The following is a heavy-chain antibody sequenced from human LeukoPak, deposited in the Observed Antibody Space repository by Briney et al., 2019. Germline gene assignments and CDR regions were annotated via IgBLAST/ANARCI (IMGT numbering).Heavy chain of an antibody. CDR3: AKSSAGITWFDP. V-gene: IGHV3-30*02. CDR2: TLSDGSFS. J-gene: IGHJ5*02. CDR1: GFSFRSYG. Sequence: GGSPRLSCAASGFSFRSYGMLWVRQAPGKGLEWVTYTLSDGSFSYYADSVKGRFTISKDNSKNTLYLQMDSLRSDDTAVYYCAKSSAGITWFDPWGQGTLVTVSS. D-gene: IGHD1-1*01.